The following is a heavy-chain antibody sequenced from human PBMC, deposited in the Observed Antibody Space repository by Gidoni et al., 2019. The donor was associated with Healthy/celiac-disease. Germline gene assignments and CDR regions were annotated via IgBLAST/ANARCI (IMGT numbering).Heavy chain of an antibody. CDR2: ISWNSGII. CDR1: GFTFAAYA. D-gene: IGHD3-22*01. V-gene: IGHV3-9*01. J-gene: IGHJ1*01. Sequence: EVQLVEYGGCLVQPGRSLSLSCAASGFTFAAYAMHWVRLATGKGLEWVLGISWNSGIIGYADSVKVRFTISRDNAKNSLYLQMNSLRAEDTALYYCAKDIDSSGSTPYFQHWGQGTLVTVSS. CDR3: AKDIDSSGSTPYFQH.